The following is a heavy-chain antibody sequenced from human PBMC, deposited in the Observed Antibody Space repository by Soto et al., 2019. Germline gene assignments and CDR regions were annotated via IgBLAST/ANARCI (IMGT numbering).Heavy chain of an antibody. CDR2: INAGNGNT. V-gene: IGHV1-3*01. D-gene: IGHD2-15*01. Sequence: ASVKVSCKASGYTFTGYAMHWVRQAPGQRLEWMGWINAGNGNTKYSQKFQGRVTITRDTSASTAYMQLSSLRSDDTAVYYCARDRGGYCSGGSCSEAWFDPWGQGTLVTVSS. CDR1: GYTFTGYA. CDR3: ARDRGGYCSGGSCSEAWFDP. J-gene: IGHJ5*02.